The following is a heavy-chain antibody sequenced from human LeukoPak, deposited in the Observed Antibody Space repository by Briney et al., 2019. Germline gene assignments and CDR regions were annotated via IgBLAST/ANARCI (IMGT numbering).Heavy chain of an antibody. V-gene: IGHV4-4*02. D-gene: IGHD5-24*01. Sequence: SETLSLTCTVSSGSISSSNWWSWVRQPPGKGLEWIGEINHSGNTHYTPSLESRVTISVDRSDNQFSLKLNSVTAADTAIYYCALGDNDIWGRWGRGTLVTVS. J-gene: IGHJ4*02. CDR3: ALGDNDIWGR. CDR1: SGSISSSNW. CDR2: INHSGNT.